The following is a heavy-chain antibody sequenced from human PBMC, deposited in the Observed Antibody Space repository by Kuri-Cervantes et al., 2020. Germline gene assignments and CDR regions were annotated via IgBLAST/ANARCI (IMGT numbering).Heavy chain of an antibody. V-gene: IGHV3-74*01. Sequence: GGSLRLSCAASGFTFSSYWMHWVRQAPGKGLVWVSRINSDGSSTSYADSVKGRFTISRDNAKNTLYPQMNSLRAEDTAVYYCAREGGDFWSGYGHGDGMDVWGQGTTVTVSS. D-gene: IGHD3-3*01. CDR1: GFTFSSYW. J-gene: IGHJ6*02. CDR3: AREGGDFWSGYGHGDGMDV. CDR2: INSDGSST.